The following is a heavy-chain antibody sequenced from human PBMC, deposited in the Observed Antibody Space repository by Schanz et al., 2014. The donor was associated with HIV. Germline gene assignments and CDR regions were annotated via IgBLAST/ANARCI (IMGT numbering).Heavy chain of an antibody. J-gene: IGHJ4*02. CDR2: INPYDGST. V-gene: IGHV1-46*01. CDR3: ARGDILTGLYPYYFDS. Sequence: QVQLVQSGAEVKKPRASVKVSCKASGYTFTSQYMHWVRQAPGQGLEWMGVINPYDGSTSNAQKFRGRVTMTRDTSTSTVYMQLSSLTSDDTAVYYCARGDILTGLYPYYFDSWGQGTLVTVSS. CDR1: GYTFTSQY. D-gene: IGHD3-9*01.